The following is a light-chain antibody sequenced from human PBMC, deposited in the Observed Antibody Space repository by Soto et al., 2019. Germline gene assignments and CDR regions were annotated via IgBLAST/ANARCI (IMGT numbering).Light chain of an antibody. J-gene: IGKJ3*01. Sequence: EIPMTQSPSSLSASVGDRVTITCRASQSISSDLNWYQQKPGKAPELLIYGASTLQSGVPSRFSGSGSGREFTLTISSLQPEDFATYHCQQSVSTRFTFGHGTKVDIK. CDR3: QQSVSTRFT. CDR1: QSISSD. CDR2: GAS. V-gene: IGKV1-39*01.